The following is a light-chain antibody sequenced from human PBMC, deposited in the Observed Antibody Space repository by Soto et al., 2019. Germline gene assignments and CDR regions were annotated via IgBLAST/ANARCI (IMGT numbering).Light chain of an antibody. V-gene: IGLV2-14*01. J-gene: IGLJ1*01. Sequence: SALTEPACVTVSPEQSITISWTAGNSDVGSYNYSSCDQRHSCAAPKLMIYQVTGRPSEISSRFSSSNSGNTASPAFSGLQPEDEADYYCSSYTSRSTLFGTGPKVTV. CDR1: NSDVGSYNY. CDR2: QVT. CDR3: SSYTSRSTL.